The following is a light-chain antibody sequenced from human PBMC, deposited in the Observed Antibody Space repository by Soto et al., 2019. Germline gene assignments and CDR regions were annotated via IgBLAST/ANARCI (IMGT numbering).Light chain of an antibody. Sequence: QLVLTQPPSASAAPGQRVTISCSGSSSNIGSNAVNWYQHFPGTAPKLLLFANDRRPSGVPDRVSGSTSGTSASLAISGLQSGDEADYYCAAWDDSLNGPVFGGGTKLTVL. V-gene: IGLV1-44*01. CDR3: AAWDDSLNGPV. J-gene: IGLJ2*01. CDR1: SSNIGSNA. CDR2: AND.